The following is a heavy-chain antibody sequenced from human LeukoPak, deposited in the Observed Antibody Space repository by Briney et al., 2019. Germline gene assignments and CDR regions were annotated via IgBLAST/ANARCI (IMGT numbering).Heavy chain of an antibody. Sequence: PGGSLRLSCAASGFPFNAYWMTWVRQASGKEPEWVTNIRQDGDTKYYVDSVKGRFTISRDNAMNSLYLQMNSLRAEDTAVYYCAKGAIPVVKGSGLDYWGQGTLVTVSS. CDR3: AKGAIPVVKGSGLDY. CDR2: IRQDGDTK. J-gene: IGHJ4*02. V-gene: IGHV3-7*03. D-gene: IGHD4-23*01. CDR1: GFPFNAYW.